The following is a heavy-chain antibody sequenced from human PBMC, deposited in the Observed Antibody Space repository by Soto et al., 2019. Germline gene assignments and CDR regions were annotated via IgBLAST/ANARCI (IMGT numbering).Heavy chain of an antibody. Sequence: SLRLTCAACGFTFSTYAMTWFRQAPGKGLEWVSAISADGGATFHADSVKGRFTISRDNSRNTLYLQMNSLRVEDTAVYFCTKLEMSASVYWGQGTQVTVSS. CDR3: TKLEMSASVY. J-gene: IGHJ4*02. V-gene: IGHV3-23*01. D-gene: IGHD3-3*01. CDR2: ISADGGAT. CDR1: GFTFSTYA.